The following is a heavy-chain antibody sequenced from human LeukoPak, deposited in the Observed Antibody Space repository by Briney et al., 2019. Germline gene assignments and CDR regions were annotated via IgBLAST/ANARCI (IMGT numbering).Heavy chain of an antibody. CDR3: VDVGGDYDLDY. CDR2: ISSNGGST. D-gene: IGHD3-22*01. CDR1: GFTFSSYA. J-gene: IGHJ4*02. V-gene: IGHV3-64D*09. Sequence: GGSLRLSCSASGFTFSSYAMHWVRQAPGKGLEYVSAISSNGGSTYYADSVKGRFTISRDNSKNTLYLQKSSLRAEDTAVYYCVDVGGDYDLDYWGQGTLVTVSS.